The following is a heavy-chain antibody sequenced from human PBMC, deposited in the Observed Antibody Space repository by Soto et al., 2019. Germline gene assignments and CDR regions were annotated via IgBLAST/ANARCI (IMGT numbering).Heavy chain of an antibody. D-gene: IGHD3-10*01. J-gene: IGHJ5*02. V-gene: IGHV5-51*01. CDR3: ARETGSATGSGSYLRTYNWFDP. CDR2: IYPGDSDT. Sequence: HGESLKISCKGSGYSFTSYWIGWVRQMPGKGLEWMGIIYPGDSDTRYSPSFQGQVTISADKSISTAYLQWSSLKASDTAMYYCARETGSATGSGSYLRTYNWFDPWGQGTLVTVSS. CDR1: GYSFTSYW.